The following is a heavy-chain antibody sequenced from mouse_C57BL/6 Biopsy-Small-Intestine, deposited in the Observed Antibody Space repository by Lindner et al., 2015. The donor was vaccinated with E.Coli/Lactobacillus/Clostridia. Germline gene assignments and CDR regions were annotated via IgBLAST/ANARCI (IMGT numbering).Heavy chain of an antibody. CDR3: ARKGYGGALDY. CDR1: GYSFTDYY. Sequence: VQLQESGPELVKPGASVKISCKASGYSFTDYYMHWVKQSPEKSLEWIGEINPTTGGSTYNQKFKAKATLTVDKSSSTAYMQLNSLTSDDSAVYYCARKGYGGALDYWGHGTTLTVSS. J-gene: IGHJ2*01. V-gene: IGHV1-42*01. CDR2: INPTTGGS. D-gene: IGHD2-2*01.